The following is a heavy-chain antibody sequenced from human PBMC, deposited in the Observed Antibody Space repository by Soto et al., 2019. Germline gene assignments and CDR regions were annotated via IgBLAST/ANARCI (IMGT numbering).Heavy chain of an antibody. CDR1: GFTFSSYA. D-gene: IGHD3-22*01. J-gene: IGHJ4*02. CDR3: ARDSLLRYYYDSSGYLDY. V-gene: IGHV3-30-3*01. CDR2: ISYDGSNK. Sequence: QVQLVESGGGVVQPGRSLRLSCAASGFTFSSYAMHWVRQAPGKGLEWVAVISYDGSNKYYADSVKGRFTISRDNSKNTLYLQMNSLRAEDTAVYYRARDSLLRYYYDSSGYLDYWGQGTLVTVSS.